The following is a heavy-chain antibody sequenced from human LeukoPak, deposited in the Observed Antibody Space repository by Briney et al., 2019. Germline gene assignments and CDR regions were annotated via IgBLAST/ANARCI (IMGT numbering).Heavy chain of an antibody. CDR2: IYHSGST. Sequence: PSETLSLTCTVSGGSISSGGYYWSWIRQHPGKGLEWIGSIYHSGSTYYNPSLKSRVTISVDTSKNQFSLKLSSVTAADTAVYYCARADFSYYYGSGSYHYFDYWGQGTLVTVSS. J-gene: IGHJ4*02. CDR3: ARADFSYYYGSGSYHYFDY. D-gene: IGHD3-10*01. CDR1: GGSISSGGYY. V-gene: IGHV4-39*07.